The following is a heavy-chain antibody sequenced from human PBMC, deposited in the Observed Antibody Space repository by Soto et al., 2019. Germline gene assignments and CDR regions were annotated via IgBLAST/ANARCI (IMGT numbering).Heavy chain of an antibody. CDR2: IIPIFGTA. J-gene: IGHJ6*02. V-gene: IGHV1-69*01. D-gene: IGHD6-13*01. CDR3: ARAYSSSWYVGYYYYGMDV. CDR1: GGTFSSYA. Sequence: QVQLVQSGAEVKKPGSSVKVSCKASGGTFSSYAISWVRQAPGQGLELMGGIIPIFGTANYAQKFQGRVTITADESTSTAYMELSSLRSEDTAVYYCARAYSSSWYVGYYYYGMDVWGQGTTVTVAS.